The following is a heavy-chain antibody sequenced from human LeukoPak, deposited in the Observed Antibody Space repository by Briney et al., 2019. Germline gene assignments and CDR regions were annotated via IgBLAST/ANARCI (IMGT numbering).Heavy chain of an antibody. V-gene: IGHV1-24*01. CDR1: GYTLTELS. Sequence: ASVKVSYKVSGYTLTELSMHWVRQAPGKGLEWMGGFDPEDGETIYAQKFQGRVTMTEDTSTDTAYMELSSLRSEDTAVYYCATAPVVTAGDNSFFDYWGQGTLVTVSS. CDR3: ATAPVVTAGDNSFFDY. J-gene: IGHJ4*02. CDR2: FDPEDGET. D-gene: IGHD5-24*01.